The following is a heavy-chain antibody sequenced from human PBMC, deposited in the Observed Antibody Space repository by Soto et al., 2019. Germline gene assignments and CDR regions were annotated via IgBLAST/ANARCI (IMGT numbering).Heavy chain of an antibody. V-gene: IGHV3-48*01. J-gene: IGHJ5*02. Sequence: DVQLVESGGGLVQPGGSLRLSCAASGFTFSSYSMNWVRQAPGKGLEWCSYISGGSTTIYYADSVKGRFTISRDNAKNSLYLQMNSLRAEDTAVYYCARRSNGWFDPWGQGTLVTVSS. CDR3: ARRSNGWFDP. D-gene: IGHD3-16*01. CDR1: GFTFSSYS. CDR2: ISGGSTTI.